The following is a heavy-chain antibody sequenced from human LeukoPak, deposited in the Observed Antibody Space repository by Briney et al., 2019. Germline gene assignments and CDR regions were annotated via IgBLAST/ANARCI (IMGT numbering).Heavy chain of an antibody. J-gene: IGHJ4*02. CDR1: GGSISSSSYY. Sequence: PSETLSLTCTVSGGSISSSSYYWGWIRQPPGKGLEWIGSIYYSGSTYYNPSLKSRVTMSVDTSKNQFSLKLSSVTAVDTAVYYCARNSCPSGSCYDNRGYFDYWGQGTLVTVSS. CDR2: IYYSGST. D-gene: IGHD2-15*01. CDR3: ARNSCPSGSCYDNRGYFDY. V-gene: IGHV4-39*07.